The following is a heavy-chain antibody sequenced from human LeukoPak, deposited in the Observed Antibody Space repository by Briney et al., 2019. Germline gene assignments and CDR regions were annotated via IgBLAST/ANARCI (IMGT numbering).Heavy chain of an antibody. CDR3: ARGGAARLHFQN. D-gene: IGHD6-6*01. J-gene: IGHJ1*01. V-gene: IGHV4-59*01. CDR1: GGSISTYY. Sequence: SETLSLTCTVSGGSISTYYWNWIRQPPGKGLEWIGYIYHSGGTNYNPSLQSRVTISVDTSKNQFSLNLNSVTAADTAVYYCARGGAARLHFQNWGQGTLVTVSS. CDR2: IYHSGGT.